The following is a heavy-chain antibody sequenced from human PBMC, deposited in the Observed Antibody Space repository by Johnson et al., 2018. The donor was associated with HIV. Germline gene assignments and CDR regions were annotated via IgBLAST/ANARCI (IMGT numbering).Heavy chain of an antibody. D-gene: IGHD2-21*01. V-gene: IGHV3-23*04. J-gene: IGHJ3*02. CDR1: GFAFSSYP. CDR2: ISGGGGNT. CDR3: AGMRSSDKDI. Sequence: VQLVESGGGLVQPGGSLRLSCEASGFAFSSYPMSWVRQAPGKGLDWVSAISGGGGNTYYADSVKGRFTISRDNAKSTLYPQMNSRRSEDTAVYYCAGMRSSDKDIWGQGTMVTVSS.